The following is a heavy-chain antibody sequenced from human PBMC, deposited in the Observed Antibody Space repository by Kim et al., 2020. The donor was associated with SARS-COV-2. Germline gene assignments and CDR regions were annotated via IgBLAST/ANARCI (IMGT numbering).Heavy chain of an antibody. Sequence: HADAVKGRFTISRDNAKTALYLQMNSLRVEDTAVYYCARRAYSSGWWYFDFWGQGTLVTVSS. J-gene: IGHJ4*02. D-gene: IGHD6-19*01. CDR3: ARRAYSSGWWYFDF. V-gene: IGHV3-74*01.